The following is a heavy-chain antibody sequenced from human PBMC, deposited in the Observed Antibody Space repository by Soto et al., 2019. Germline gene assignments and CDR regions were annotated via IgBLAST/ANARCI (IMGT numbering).Heavy chain of an antibody. CDR1: GFIFSSYG. J-gene: IGHJ4*02. CDR3: ATDGKGTIAY. CDR2: ISYDGRNK. Sequence: VQLVESGGGVVQPGRSLRLSCAASGFIFSSYGIHWVRQAPGKGLEWVAVISYDGRNKYYADSVKGRFTISRDNSKNTLYLQMNSLRAEDTAVYYCATDGKGTIAYWGQGTLVTVSS. D-gene: IGHD1-1*01. V-gene: IGHV3-30*03.